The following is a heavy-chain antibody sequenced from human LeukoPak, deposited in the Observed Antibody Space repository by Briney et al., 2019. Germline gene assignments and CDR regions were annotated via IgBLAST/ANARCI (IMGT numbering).Heavy chain of an antibody. CDR1: GFTFDDYA. J-gene: IGHJ5*02. V-gene: IGHV3-9*01. D-gene: IGHD6-13*01. CDR2: ISWNSGSI. CDR3: AKDLGGSSSWPQSGGFDP. Sequence: GGSLRLSCAASGFTFDDYAMHWVRQAPGKGLEWVSGISWNSGSIGYADSVKGRFTISRDNAKNSLYLQMNSLRAEDTALYYCAKDLGGSSSWPQSGGFDPWGQGTLVTVSS.